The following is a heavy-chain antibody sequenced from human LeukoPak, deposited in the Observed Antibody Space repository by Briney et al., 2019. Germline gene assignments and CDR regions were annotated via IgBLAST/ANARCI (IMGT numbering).Heavy chain of an antibody. D-gene: IGHD5/OR15-5a*01. V-gene: IGHV4-59*08. CDR3: ARLVQKASGLYDYYYFMDV. CDR1: GGSARGYY. Sequence: SETLSLTCTVSGGSARGYYWTWIRQAPGKGLEFVGYIYYSGSTNYNPSLKSRVSTSLDTSTNQFSLSLTSVTATDTATYYCARLVQKASGLYDYYYFMDVWGSGTPVTVSS. CDR2: IYYSGST. J-gene: IGHJ6*04.